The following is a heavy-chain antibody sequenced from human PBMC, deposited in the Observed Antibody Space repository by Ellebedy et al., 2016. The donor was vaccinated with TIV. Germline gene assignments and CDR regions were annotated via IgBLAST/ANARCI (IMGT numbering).Heavy chain of an antibody. CDR1: GFTFNNYA. D-gene: IGHD3-22*01. V-gene: IGHV3-23*01. CDR2: ISGSGKST. Sequence: GESLKISCAASGFTFNNYAMAWVRQAPGKGLEWVSGISGSGKSTYYADSVKGRFTISRDDSKNTLFLQMNSLRADDTAVYFCAKRPPYDRSRYYYCGMDVWGQGTTVTVSS. J-gene: IGHJ6*02. CDR3: AKRPPYDRSRYYYCGMDV.